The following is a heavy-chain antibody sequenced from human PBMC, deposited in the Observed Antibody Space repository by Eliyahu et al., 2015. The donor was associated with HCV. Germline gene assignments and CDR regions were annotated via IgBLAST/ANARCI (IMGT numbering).Heavy chain of an antibody. CDR2: ISYDGSNK. D-gene: IGHD5-24*01. V-gene: IGHV3-30-3*01. CDR3: ARGSFGDGYNSFYCGY. Sequence: QVQLVESGGGVVQPGRSLXLXCAASGFTFXXYAMHXVRQAPGKGLEWVAVISYDGSNKYYADSVKGRFTISRDNSKNTLYLQMNSLRAEDTAVYYCARGSFGDGYNSFYCGYWGQGTLVTVSS. J-gene: IGHJ4*02. CDR1: GFTFXXYA.